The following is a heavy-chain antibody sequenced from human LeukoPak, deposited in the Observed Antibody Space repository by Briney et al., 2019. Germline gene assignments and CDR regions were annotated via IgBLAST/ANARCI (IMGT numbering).Heavy chain of an antibody. D-gene: IGHD3-3*01. J-gene: IGHJ4*02. CDR1: GYTFTGYY. Sequence: AASVKVSCKASGYTFTGYYMHWVRQAPGQGLEWMGWINPNSGGTNYAQKFQGRVTMTRDTSISTAYMELSRLRSDDTAVYYCARTDYDFWSGWIDYWGQGTLVTVSS. CDR3: ARTDYDFWSGWIDY. CDR2: INPNSGGT. V-gene: IGHV1-2*02.